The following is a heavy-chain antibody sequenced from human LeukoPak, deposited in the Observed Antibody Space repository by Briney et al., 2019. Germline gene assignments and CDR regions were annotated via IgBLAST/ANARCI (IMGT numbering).Heavy chain of an antibody. Sequence: PSETLSLTCTVSGASISGYYWSWIRQPPGKGLEWIGYIYNSVNDYNLSLKSRVIISSDPSKNQFSLRLSSMTAADTAVYYCAILPTVWGQGTLVTVSS. CDR2: IYNSVN. D-gene: IGHD1-14*01. CDR1: GASISGYY. CDR3: AILPTV. V-gene: IGHV4-59*01. J-gene: IGHJ4*02.